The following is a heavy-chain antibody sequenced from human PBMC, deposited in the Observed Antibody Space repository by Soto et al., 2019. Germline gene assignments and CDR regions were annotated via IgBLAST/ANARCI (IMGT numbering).Heavy chain of an antibody. D-gene: IGHD1-26*01. J-gene: IGHJ5*02. Sequence: SETLSLTCTVSGGSISSYYWSWIRQPPGKGLEWIGYIYYSGSTNYNPSLKSRVTISVDTSKNQFSLKLSSVTAADTAVYYCARVIVPAENWFDPWGQGTLVTVSS. CDR2: IYYSGST. CDR1: GGSISSYY. V-gene: IGHV4-59*01. CDR3: ARVIVPAENWFDP.